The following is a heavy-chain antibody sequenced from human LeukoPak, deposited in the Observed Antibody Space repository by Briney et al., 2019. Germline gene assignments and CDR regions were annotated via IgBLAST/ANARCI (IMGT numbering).Heavy chain of an antibody. J-gene: IGHJ4*02. CDR3: ARVGNYHGLY. D-gene: IGHD3-10*01. V-gene: IGHV4-31*03. CDR2: IYYSGST. CDR1: GGSTSSGAYF. Sequence: SETLSLTCTVSGGSTSSGAYFWTWIRQHPGKGLELIGYIYYSGSTYYNPSLKSRLTISVDTSENQFSLRLSSVTAADTAVYYCARVGNYHGLYWGQGTLVTVSS.